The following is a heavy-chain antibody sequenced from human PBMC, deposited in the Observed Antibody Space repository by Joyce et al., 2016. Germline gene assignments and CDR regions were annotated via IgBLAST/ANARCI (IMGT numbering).Heavy chain of an antibody. CDR3: ASLWAPGYCTTTSCQGWFDP. V-gene: IGHV3-21*01. J-gene: IGHJ5*02. CDR2: ISTSSTDI. D-gene: IGHD2-2*03. Sequence: EEQLVESGGGLVKPGGSLRLSCSASGFNFSGYTLNWVRQAPGKGLEWVSSISTSSTDIYYADSVKGRFTISRDDAKSSLYLQMNNLRAEDTAVYYCASLWAPGYCTTTSCQGWFDPWGQGTLVTVSS. CDR1: GFNFSGYT.